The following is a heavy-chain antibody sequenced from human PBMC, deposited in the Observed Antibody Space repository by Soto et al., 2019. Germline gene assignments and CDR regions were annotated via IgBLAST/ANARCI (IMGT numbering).Heavy chain of an antibody. J-gene: IGHJ4*02. CDR3: AKDRYPRITMVRGAPYYFDY. V-gene: IGHV3-30*18. Sequence: QVQLVESGGGVVQPGRSLRLSCAASGFTFSSYGMHWVRQAPGKGLEWVAVISYDGSNKYYADSVKGRFTISRDNSKNTLYLQMNSLRAEDTAVYYCAKDRYPRITMVRGAPYYFDYWGQGTLVTVSS. D-gene: IGHD3-10*01. CDR1: GFTFSSYG. CDR2: ISYDGSNK.